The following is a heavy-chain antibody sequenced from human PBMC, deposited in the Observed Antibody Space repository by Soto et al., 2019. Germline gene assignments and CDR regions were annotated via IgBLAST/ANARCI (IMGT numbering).Heavy chain of an antibody. CDR2: ISGSGGST. J-gene: IGHJ3*02. CDR1: GLTFSSYA. Sequence: GSLRLSCAASGLTFSSYAMTRVRQAPGKGLEWVSAISGSGGSTYYADSVKGRFTISRDNSKNTLYLQMKSLRAEDTAVYYCARGITMIVADGFDIWGQGTMVTVSS. CDR3: ARGITMIVADGFDI. V-gene: IGHV3-23*01. D-gene: IGHD3-22*01.